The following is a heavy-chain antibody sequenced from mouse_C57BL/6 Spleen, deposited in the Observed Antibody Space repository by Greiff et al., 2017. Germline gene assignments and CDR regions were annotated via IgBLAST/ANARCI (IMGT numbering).Heavy chain of an antibody. V-gene: IGHV2-2*01. D-gene: IGHD2-1*01. CDR1: GFSLTSYG. J-gene: IGHJ2*01. Sequence: VQLQQSGPGLVQPSQCLSITCTASGFSLTSYGVHWVRQSPGKGLEWLGVIWSGGSTDYNAAFISRLSISKNNAKSQVFFKMNSQQADDTAIYYCAGKDLDGNFDYWGQGTTLTVSS. CDR3: AGKDLDGNFDY. CDR2: IWSGGST.